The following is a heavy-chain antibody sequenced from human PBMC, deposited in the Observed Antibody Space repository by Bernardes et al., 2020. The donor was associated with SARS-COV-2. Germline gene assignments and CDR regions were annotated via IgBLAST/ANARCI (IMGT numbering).Heavy chain of an antibody. J-gene: IGHJ6*03. CDR3: ARAASGYQLGGGHYYFYYMDI. CDR1: GDSISSYH. Sequence: SETLSLTCTVSGDSISSYHWTWIRQPAGKGLEWIGRINANGHTFYNPSLKSRLTMSVDASKNQFSLKLSSVTAADTAVYYCARAASGYQLGGGHYYFYYMDIWGEGTTVTVSS. V-gene: IGHV4-4*07. D-gene: IGHD2-2*01. CDR2: INANGHT.